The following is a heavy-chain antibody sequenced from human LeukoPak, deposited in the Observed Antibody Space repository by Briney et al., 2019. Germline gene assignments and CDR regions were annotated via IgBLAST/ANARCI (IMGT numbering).Heavy chain of an antibody. CDR3: ARGVVVAATLLFDY. D-gene: IGHD2-15*01. CDR2: INPNSGGT. V-gene: IGHV1-2*02. CDR1: GYTFTGYY. Sequence: ASVKVSCKASGYTFTGYYMHWVRQTPGQGLEWMGWINPNSGGTNYAQKFQGRVTMTRDTSISTAYMELSRLGSDDTAVYYCARGVVVAATLLFDYWGQGTLVTVSS. J-gene: IGHJ4*02.